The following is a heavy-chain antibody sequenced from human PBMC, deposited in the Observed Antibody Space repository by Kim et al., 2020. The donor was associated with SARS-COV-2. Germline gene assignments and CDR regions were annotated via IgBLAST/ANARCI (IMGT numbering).Heavy chain of an antibody. CDR3: AKDPNPSSSSSDY. V-gene: IGHV3-23*01. D-gene: IGHD6-13*01. J-gene: IGHJ4*02. Sequence: ADSEKGRLTISRDNSKNTLYLQRNSLRTEDTAVDYCAKDPNPSSSSSDYWGQGTLVTVSS.